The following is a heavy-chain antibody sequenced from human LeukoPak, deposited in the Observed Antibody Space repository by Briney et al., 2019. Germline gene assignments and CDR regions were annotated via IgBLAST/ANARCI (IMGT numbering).Heavy chain of an antibody. CDR1: GYTFTSYD. CDR2: MNPNSGST. Sequence: ASVKVSCKASGYTFTSYDINWVRQATGQGLEWTGWMNPNSGSTGYAQKFQGRVTMTRNTSISTAYMELSSLRSEDTAVYYCARGQFIAVAASDYWGQGTLVTVSS. V-gene: IGHV1-8*01. J-gene: IGHJ4*02. CDR3: ARGQFIAVAASDY. D-gene: IGHD6-19*01.